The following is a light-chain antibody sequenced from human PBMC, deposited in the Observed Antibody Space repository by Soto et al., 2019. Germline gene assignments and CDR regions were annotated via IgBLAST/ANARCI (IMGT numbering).Light chain of an antibody. CDR2: RAS. CDR1: QTGNSPY. V-gene: IGKV3-20*01. J-gene: IGKJ3*01. Sequence: EIVLTQSPGTLSLSPGERGILSCRTSQTGNSPYLAWYQQKPGQAPRLLISRASTRATGIPDRFSGSGSWTEFTLTISRVESEDFAVSYCHQHETSPPSFGPGTKVDVK. CDR3: HQHETSPPS.